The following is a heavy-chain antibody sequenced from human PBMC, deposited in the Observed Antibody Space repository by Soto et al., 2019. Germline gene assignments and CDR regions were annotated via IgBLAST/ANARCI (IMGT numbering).Heavy chain of an antibody. Sequence: GGSLRLSCAASGFTFSSYAMSWVRQAPGKGLEWVSAISGSGGSTYYADSVKGRFTISRDNSKNMLYLQMNSLRAEDTAVYYCAKDLYGSYYVGDYYYGMDVWGQGTTVTVSS. CDR3: AKDLYGSYYVGDYYYGMDV. D-gene: IGHD1-26*01. CDR1: GFTFSSYA. CDR2: ISGSGGST. J-gene: IGHJ6*02. V-gene: IGHV3-23*01.